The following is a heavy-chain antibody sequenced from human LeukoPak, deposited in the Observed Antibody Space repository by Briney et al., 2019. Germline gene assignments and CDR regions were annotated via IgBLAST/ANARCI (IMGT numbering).Heavy chain of an antibody. CDR1: GGSISSGSYY. D-gene: IGHD6-19*01. Sequence: SQTLSLTCTVSGGSISSGSYYWSWIRQPAGKGLEWIGRIYTSGSTNYNPSLKSRVTISVDTSKNQFSLKLSSVTVAYTAVYFCARTTVAGNWYFDLWGRGTLVTVSS. J-gene: IGHJ2*01. CDR2: IYTSGST. V-gene: IGHV4-61*02. CDR3: ARTTVAGNWYFDL.